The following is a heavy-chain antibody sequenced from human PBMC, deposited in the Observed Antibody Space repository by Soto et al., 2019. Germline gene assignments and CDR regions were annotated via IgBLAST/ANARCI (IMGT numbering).Heavy chain of an antibody. CDR3: ASAPGITIFGVVIAYYYDMDV. CDR1: GGSISSGDYY. D-gene: IGHD3-3*01. CDR2: IYYSGST. Sequence: SETLSLTCTVSGGSISSGDYYWSWIRQPPGKGLEWIGYIYYSGSTYYNPSLKSRVTISVDTSKNQFSLKLSSVTAADTAVYYCASAPGITIFGVVIAYYYDMDVWGQGTTVTVS. V-gene: IGHV4-30-4*01. J-gene: IGHJ6*02.